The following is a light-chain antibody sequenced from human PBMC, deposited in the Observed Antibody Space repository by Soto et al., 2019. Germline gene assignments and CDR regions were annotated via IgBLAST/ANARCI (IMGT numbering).Light chain of an antibody. CDR1: SSDVGSYNL. V-gene: IGLV2-14*02. CDR2: EVS. Sequence: ALTQPASVSGSPGQSITISCTGTSSDVGSYNLVSWYQQHPGKAPKLIIYEVSKRPSGVSNRFSGTKSGNTASLTVSGLQAEDEADYYCCSYTRSGTLIFGTGTKVTVL. J-gene: IGLJ1*01. CDR3: CSYTRSGTLI.